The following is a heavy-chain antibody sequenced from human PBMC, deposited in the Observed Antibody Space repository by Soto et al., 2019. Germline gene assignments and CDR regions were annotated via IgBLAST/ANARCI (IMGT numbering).Heavy chain of an antibody. CDR3: AKDPPSLVVPAAFADY. D-gene: IGHD2-2*01. CDR1: GFTFSSYG. J-gene: IGHJ4*02. Sequence: QVQLVESGGGVVQPGRSLRLSCAASGFTFSSYGMHWVRQAPGKGLEWVAVISYDGSNKYYADSVKGRFTISRDNSKNTLYLQMNSLRAEDTAVYYCAKDPPSLVVPAAFADYWGQGTLVTVSS. V-gene: IGHV3-30*18. CDR2: ISYDGSNK.